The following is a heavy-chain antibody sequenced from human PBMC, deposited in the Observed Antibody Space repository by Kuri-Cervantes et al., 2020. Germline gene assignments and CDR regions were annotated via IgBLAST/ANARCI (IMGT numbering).Heavy chain of an antibody. J-gene: IGHJ6*02. CDR3: AGDPPPAAGCRDLSGGMDV. Sequence: ASVKVPCMASGYTFPGYYMHWVRQAPGQGREWMGWINPNSGGSTSYAQKFQGRVTMTRDTSTSTVYMELSSLRSEDTAVYDCAGDPPPAAGCRDLSGGMDVWGQGTTVTVSS. D-gene: IGHD6-13*01. CDR1: GYTFPGYY. CDR2: INPNSGGST. V-gene: IGHV1-46*01.